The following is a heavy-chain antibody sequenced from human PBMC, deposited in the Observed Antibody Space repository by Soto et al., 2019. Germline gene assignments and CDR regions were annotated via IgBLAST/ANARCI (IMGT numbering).Heavy chain of an antibody. D-gene: IGHD2-21*01. CDR1: GYTFNTYA. J-gene: IGHJ4*01. CDR3: ARTVEYDSIPYYYADF. Sequence: ASVKVSCKASGYTFNTYAITWVRQAPGQGLEWMGWISGYNGNTNYAQTLQGRGAMTTDTSTSTAYLELRSLRSDDTAVYYCARTVEYDSIPYYYADFWGQGTMVTVSS. CDR2: ISGYNGNT. V-gene: IGHV1-18*01.